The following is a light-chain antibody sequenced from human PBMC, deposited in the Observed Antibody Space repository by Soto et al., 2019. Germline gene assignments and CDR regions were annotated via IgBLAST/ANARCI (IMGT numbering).Light chain of an antibody. J-gene: IGLJ1*01. CDR1: RSNIGSNT. CDR3: AAWDDRLSGYV. Sequence: QSVLTQPPSASGTPGQRVTISCSGSRSNIGSNTVNWYQQLPGTAPKLLIYTNDQRPSGVPDRFSGSKSGTSASLAISGLQSDDEADYYCAAWDDRLSGYVFGTGTKVSVL. CDR2: TND. V-gene: IGLV1-44*01.